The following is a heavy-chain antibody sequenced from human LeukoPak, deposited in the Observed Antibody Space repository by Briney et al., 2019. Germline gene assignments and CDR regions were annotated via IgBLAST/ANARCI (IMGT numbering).Heavy chain of an antibody. V-gene: IGHV4-59*01. CDR2: IYYSGST. CDR3: ARARTMIVVGDFDI. J-gene: IGHJ3*02. D-gene: IGHD3-22*01. Sequence: PSETLSLTCTVSGGSISSYYWSWIRQPPGKGLEWLGYIYYSGSTDYNPSLKSRVTISVDTSKNQFSLKLSSVTAADTSVYYCARARTMIVVGDFDIWGQGTMVTVSS. CDR1: GGSISSYY.